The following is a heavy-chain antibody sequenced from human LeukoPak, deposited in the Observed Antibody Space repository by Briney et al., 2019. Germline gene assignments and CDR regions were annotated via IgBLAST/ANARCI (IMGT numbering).Heavy chain of an antibody. CDR1: GGSFSGYY. CDR3: ASRRVSPFDY. J-gene: IGHJ4*02. D-gene: IGHD1-14*01. V-gene: IGHV4-34*01. Sequence: SETLSLTCAVYGGSFSGYYWSWVRQPPGKGLEWIGEINHSGSTNYNPSLKSRVTILVDTSKNQFSLKLSSVTAADTAVYYCASRRVSPFDYWGQGTLVTVSS. CDR2: INHSGST.